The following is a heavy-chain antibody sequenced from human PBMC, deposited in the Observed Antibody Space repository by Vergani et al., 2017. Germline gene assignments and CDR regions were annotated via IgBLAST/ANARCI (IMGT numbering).Heavy chain of an antibody. J-gene: IGHJ6*02. CDR1: GFTFSRYS. D-gene: IGHD3-10*01. CDR3: AREIGEEGLDV. V-gene: IGHV3-48*01. Sequence: EVQLVESGGGLVQPGGSLRLSCAASGFTFSRYSMNWVRQAPGKGLEWVSYISSSTSTIYYADSVKGRFTISRDNAKNSLYLQMNSLRAEDTAVYYCAREIGEEGLDVWGQGTTVTISS. CDR2: ISSSTSTI.